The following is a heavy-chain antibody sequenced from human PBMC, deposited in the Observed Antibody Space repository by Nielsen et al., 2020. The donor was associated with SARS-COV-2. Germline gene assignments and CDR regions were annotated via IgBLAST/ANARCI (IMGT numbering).Heavy chain of an antibody. CDR3: ARGGKYDSSGFRTY. CDR1: GFTFSSYE. J-gene: IGHJ4*02. D-gene: IGHD3-22*01. CDR2: ISSSGSTI. Sequence: GGSLRLSCAASGFTFSSYEMNWVRQAPGKGLEWVSYISSSGSTIYYADSVKGRFTISRDNAKNSLYLQMNSLRAEDTAVYYCARGGKYDSSGFRTYWGQGTLVTVSS. V-gene: IGHV3-48*03.